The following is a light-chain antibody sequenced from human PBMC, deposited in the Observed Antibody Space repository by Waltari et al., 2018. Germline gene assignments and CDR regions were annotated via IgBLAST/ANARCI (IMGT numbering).Light chain of an antibody. V-gene: IGLV2-14*03. CDR1: SSDVGDYNY. CDR2: DVS. J-gene: IGLJ2*01. CDR3: SSYTSSSTYVV. Sequence: QSALTQPASVSGSPGQSITLSCTGPSSDVGDYNYVSWYQRHPGKAPKLIIFDVSNRPSGVSNRFSGSKSGDTASLTISGLRAEDEADYYCSSYTSSSTYVVFGGGTKLTVL.